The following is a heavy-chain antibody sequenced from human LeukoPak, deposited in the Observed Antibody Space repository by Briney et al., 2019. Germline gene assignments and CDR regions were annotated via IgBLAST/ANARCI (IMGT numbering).Heavy chain of an antibody. J-gene: IGHJ4*02. CDR1: GFTFSSYS. CDR2: ISSSSSYI. Sequence: GGSLRLSCAASGFTFSSYSMKWVRQAPGKGLEWVSSISSSSSYIYYADSVKGRFTISRDNAKNSLYLQMNSLRAEDTAVYYCASGVAGTVGIDYWGQGTLVTVSS. CDR3: ASGVAGTVGIDY. D-gene: IGHD6-19*01. V-gene: IGHV3-21*01.